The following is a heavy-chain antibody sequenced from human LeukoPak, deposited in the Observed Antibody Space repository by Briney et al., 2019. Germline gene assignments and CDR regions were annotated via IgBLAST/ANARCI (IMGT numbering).Heavy chain of an antibody. Sequence: SETLSLTCTVSGGSISSSSYYWGWIRQPPGKGLEWIGSIYYSGSTYYNPSLKSRVTISVDTSKNQFSLKLSSVTAADTAVYYCARHRADYDILTGYYNWFDPWGQGTLVTVSS. CDR3: ARHRADYDILTGYYNWFDP. D-gene: IGHD3-9*01. V-gene: IGHV4-39*01. CDR2: IYYSGST. CDR1: GGSISSSSYY. J-gene: IGHJ5*02.